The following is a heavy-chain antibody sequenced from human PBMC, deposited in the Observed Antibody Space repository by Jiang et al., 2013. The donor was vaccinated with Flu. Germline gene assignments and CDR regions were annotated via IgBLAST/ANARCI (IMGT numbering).Heavy chain of an antibody. D-gene: IGHD3-22*01. V-gene: IGHV4-39*01. J-gene: IGHJ4*02. Sequence: GLVKPSETLSLTCTVSGGSISSSSYYWGWIRQPPGKGLEWIGSIYYSGSTYYNPSLKSRVTISVDTSKNQFSLKLSSVTAADTAVYYCARHFGEPYYYDSRGYADYWGQGTLVTVSS. CDR2: IYYSGST. CDR1: GGSISSSSYY. CDR3: ARHFGEPYYYDSRGYADY.